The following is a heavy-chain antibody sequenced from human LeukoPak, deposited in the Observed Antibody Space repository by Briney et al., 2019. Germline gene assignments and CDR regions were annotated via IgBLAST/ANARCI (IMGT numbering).Heavy chain of an antibody. CDR3: ARWGSHSRSTVTSGGFDY. CDR2: IYPGDSDT. V-gene: IGHV5-51*01. CDR1: GYSFTSYW. Sequence: GGSLKISCKGSGYSFTSYWIGWVRQMPGKGLEWMGIIYPGDSDTRYSPSFQGQVTISADKSISTAYLQWSSLKASDTAMYYCARWGSHSRSTVTSGGFDYWGQGTLVTVSS. D-gene: IGHD4-17*01. J-gene: IGHJ4*02.